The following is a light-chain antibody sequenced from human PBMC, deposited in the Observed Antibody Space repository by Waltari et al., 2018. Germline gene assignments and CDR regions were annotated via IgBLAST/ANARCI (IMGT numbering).Light chain of an antibody. CDR3: QQRSNWPIT. V-gene: IGKV3-11*01. CDR2: DTS. Sequence: EIVLTQSPATLSLSPGERATLSCRASQSVNTYLALYQQKPGQAPRLLIYDTSNRATGIPARFSGSGSATDFTLTISSLEPEDFAVYYCQQRSNWPITFGQGTRLEIK. J-gene: IGKJ5*01. CDR1: QSVNTY.